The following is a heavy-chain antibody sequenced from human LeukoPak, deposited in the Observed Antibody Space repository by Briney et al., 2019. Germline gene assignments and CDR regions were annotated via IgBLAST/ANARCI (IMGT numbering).Heavy chain of an antibody. D-gene: IGHD3-3*01. CDR1: GFTFSSYS. CDR2: ISSSSSYI. Sequence: GGSLRLSCAASGFTFSSYSMNWVRQAPGKGLEWVSSISSSSSYIYYADSVKGRFTISRDNAKNSLYLQMNSLRAEDMAVYYCARDFYDFWSGYNYYYGMDVWGQGTMVTVSS. V-gene: IGHV3-21*01. J-gene: IGHJ6*02. CDR3: ARDFYDFWSGYNYYYGMDV.